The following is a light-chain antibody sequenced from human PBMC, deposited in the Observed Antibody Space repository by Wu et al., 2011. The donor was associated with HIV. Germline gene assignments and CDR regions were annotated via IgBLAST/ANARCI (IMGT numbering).Light chain of an antibody. CDR1: QSVSSY. CDR2: DVS. Sequence: EIVLTQSPDTLSLSPGDRATLSCRASQSVSSYLAWYQQKPGQAPRLLMYDVSNRATGTPARFSGSGSGTDFTLTISSLEAEDSAVYYCQQRSDRPLTFGQGTRLEIK. V-gene: IGKV3-11*01. CDR3: QQRSDRPLT. J-gene: IGKJ5*01.